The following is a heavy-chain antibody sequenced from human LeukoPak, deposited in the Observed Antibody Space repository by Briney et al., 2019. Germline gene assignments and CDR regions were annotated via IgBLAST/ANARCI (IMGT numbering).Heavy chain of an antibody. CDR2: IKQDGSEK. Sequence: GGSLRLSCAASGFTFSSYWMSWVRQAPGKGLEWVANIKQDGSEKYYVDSVKGRFTISRDNAKNSLYLQMNSLRAEDTAVYYCARNSYYGSGKRNPPDYWGQGTLVTVSS. V-gene: IGHV3-7*01. CDR3: ARNSYYGSGKRNPPDY. D-gene: IGHD3-10*01. CDR1: GFTFSSYW. J-gene: IGHJ4*02.